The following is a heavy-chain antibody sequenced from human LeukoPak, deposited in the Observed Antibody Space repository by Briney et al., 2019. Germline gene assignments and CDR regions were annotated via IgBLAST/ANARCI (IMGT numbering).Heavy chain of an antibody. J-gene: IGHJ4*02. CDR1: GYTFTGYY. V-gene: IGHV1-2*02. CDR3: TREHCSGGSCYSRLDY. D-gene: IGHD2-15*01. CDR2: INPNSGGT. Sequence: ASVKVSCKASGYTFTGYYMHWVRQAPGQGLEWMGWINPNSGGTNYAQKFQGRVTMTRDTSISTAYMELSRLRSDDTAVYYCTREHCSGGSCYSRLDYWGQGTLVTVSS.